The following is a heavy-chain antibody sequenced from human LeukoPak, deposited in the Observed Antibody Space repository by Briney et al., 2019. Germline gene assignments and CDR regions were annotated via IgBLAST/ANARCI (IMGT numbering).Heavy chain of an antibody. V-gene: IGHV4-34*01. Sequence: SETLSLTCAVYGGSFSGYYWSWIRQPPGKGLEWIGEINHSGSTNYNPSLKSRVTISVDTSKNQFSLKLSSVTAADTAVYYCARGPPYFDWLGNYYYYMDVWGKGTTDTVSS. D-gene: IGHD3-9*01. J-gene: IGHJ6*03. CDR1: GGSFSGYY. CDR2: INHSGST. CDR3: ARGPPYFDWLGNYYYYMDV.